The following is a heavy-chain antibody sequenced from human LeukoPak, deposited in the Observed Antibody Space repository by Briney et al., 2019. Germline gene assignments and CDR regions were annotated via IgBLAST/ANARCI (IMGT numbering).Heavy chain of an antibody. J-gene: IGHJ5*02. V-gene: IGHV4-59*08. CDR3: ARGAYCSSTSCYIGWFDP. CDR1: GGSISSYY. CDR2: IYYSGST. D-gene: IGHD2-2*02. Sequence: PSETLSLTCSVSGGSISSYYWTWIRQSPGKGLEWIGYIYYSGSTYYNPSLKSRVTISVDTSKNQFSLKLSSVTAADTAVYYCARGAYCSSTSCYIGWFDPWGQGTLVTVSS.